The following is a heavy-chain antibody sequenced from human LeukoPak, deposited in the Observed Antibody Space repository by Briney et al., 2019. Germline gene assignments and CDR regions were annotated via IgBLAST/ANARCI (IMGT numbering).Heavy chain of an antibody. CDR1: GYTXTSYY. CDR3: TRSQYYGMDV. CDR2: INPTGGST. J-gene: IGHJ6*02. Sequence: ASVKVSCKASGYTXTSYYMHRVRQAPGQGLEWMGMINPTGGSTSYAQKFQGRVTMTRDTSTSTVYMELSSLRSEDTAVYYCTRSQYYGMDVWGQGTTVTVSS. V-gene: IGHV1-46*01.